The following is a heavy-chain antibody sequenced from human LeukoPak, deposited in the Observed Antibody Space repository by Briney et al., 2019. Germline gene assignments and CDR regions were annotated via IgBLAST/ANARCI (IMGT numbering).Heavy chain of an antibody. Sequence: SETLSLTCPVSGGSISSYYWSWIRQPAGKGLEWIGRIYTSGSTNYNPSLKSRVTMSVDTSKNQFSLKLTSVTAADTAVYYCARDRYGSGSDSKSWFDPWGQGTLVTVSS. CDR1: GGSISSYY. V-gene: IGHV4-4*07. D-gene: IGHD3-10*01. CDR2: IYTSGST. CDR3: ARDRYGSGSDSKSWFDP. J-gene: IGHJ5*02.